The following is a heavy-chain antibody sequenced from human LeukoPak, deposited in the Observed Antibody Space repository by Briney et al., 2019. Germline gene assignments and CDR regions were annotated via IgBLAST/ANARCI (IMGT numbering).Heavy chain of an antibody. CDR3: ARDQSLGNCLPDY. V-gene: IGHV3-23*01. D-gene: IGHD3-16*02. CDR2: ISGSGGST. Sequence: GGSLRLSCAASGFTFSSYAMSWVRQAPGKGLEWVSAISGSGGSTYYADSVKGRFTISRDNSKNTLYLQMNSLRAEDTAVYYCARDQSLGNCLPDYWGQGTLVTVSS. CDR1: GFTFSSYA. J-gene: IGHJ4*02.